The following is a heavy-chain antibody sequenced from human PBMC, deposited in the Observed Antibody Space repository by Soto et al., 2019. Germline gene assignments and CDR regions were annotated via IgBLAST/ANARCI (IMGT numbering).Heavy chain of an antibody. J-gene: IGHJ6*02. Sequence: SQTLSLTCAISGDSVSSNSAAWNWIRQSPSRGLEWLGRTYYRSKWYNDYAVSVKSRITINPDTSKNQFSLQLNSVTPEDTAVYYCARDWSNFSIIGYYYYYGRDVWGQGTTGTVS. CDR3: ARDWSNFSIIGYYYYYGRDV. V-gene: IGHV6-1*01. D-gene: IGHD3-3*01. CDR1: GDSVSSNSAA. CDR2: TYYRSKWYN.